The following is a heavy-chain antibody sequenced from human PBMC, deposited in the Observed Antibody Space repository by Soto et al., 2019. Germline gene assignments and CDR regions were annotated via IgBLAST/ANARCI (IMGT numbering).Heavy chain of an antibody. Sequence: QVQLVESGGGLVKPGGSLRLSCAASGFTFSDYYMSWLRQAPGKGLEWVSYISSSGSTIYCAYSVKGRFTTSRDNAKNSLYPQMNSLRAQAPAVYYCARGSGYDPPNWFDPWGQGTLVTVSS. V-gene: IGHV3-11*01. CDR1: GFTFSDYY. J-gene: IGHJ5*02. CDR3: ARGSGYDPPNWFDP. D-gene: IGHD5-12*01. CDR2: ISSSGSTI.